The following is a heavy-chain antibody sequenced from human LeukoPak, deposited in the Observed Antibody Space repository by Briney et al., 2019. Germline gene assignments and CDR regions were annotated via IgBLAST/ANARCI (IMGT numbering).Heavy chain of an antibody. CDR3: AREAVGVVPAAPYYYYGMDV. J-gene: IGHJ6*02. CDR2: INHSGST. CDR1: GGSFSGYY. D-gene: IGHD2-2*01. V-gene: IGHV4-34*01. Sequence: SETLSLTCAVYGGSFSGYYWSWIRQPPGKGLEWIGEINHSGSTNYNPSLKSRVTISVDKSKNQFSLKLSSVTAADTAVYYCAREAVGVVPAAPYYYYGMDVWGQGTTVTVSS.